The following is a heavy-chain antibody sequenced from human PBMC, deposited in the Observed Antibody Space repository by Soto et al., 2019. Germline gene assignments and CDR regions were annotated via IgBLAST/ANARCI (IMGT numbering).Heavy chain of an antibody. CDR1: GYMFTGNY. D-gene: IGHD3-22*01. Sequence: QVQLVQSGTEVKKPGASVKVSCKASGYMFTGNYMHWVRQAPGQGLEYMGWINPNSGATNYAQKFQGRVTMTWDTSISTAYVELSRLRTDDTAVYYCAPHYPDSSGYFDHWGQRTLVTVSS. V-gene: IGHV1-2*02. J-gene: IGHJ4*02. CDR3: APHYPDSSGYFDH. CDR2: INPNSGAT.